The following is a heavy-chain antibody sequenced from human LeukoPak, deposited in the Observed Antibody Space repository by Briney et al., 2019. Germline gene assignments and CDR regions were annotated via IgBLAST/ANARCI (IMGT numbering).Heavy chain of an antibody. CDR3: MSGSYRFDY. V-gene: IGHV4-34*01. CDR2: INHSGST. Sequence: SETLSLTCAVYGGSFSGYYWSWIRQPPGKGLEWIGEINHSGSTNYNPSLKSRVTISVDTSKNQFSLKLSSVTAADTAVYYCMSGSYRFDYWGQGTLVTVS. D-gene: IGHD1-26*01. J-gene: IGHJ4*02. CDR1: GGSFSGYY.